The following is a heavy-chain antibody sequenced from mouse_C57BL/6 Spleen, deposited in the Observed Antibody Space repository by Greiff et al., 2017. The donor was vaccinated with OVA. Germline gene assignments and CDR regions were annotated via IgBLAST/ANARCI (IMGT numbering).Heavy chain of an antibody. D-gene: IGHD1-1*02. Sequence: EVHLVESGGGLVQPGGSLKLSCAASGFTFSDYYMYWVRQTPEKRLEWVAYISNGGGSTYYPDTVKGRFTISRDNAKNTLYLQMSRLKSEDTAMYYCARHGGYYLDYWGQGTTLTVSS. CDR2: ISNGGGST. CDR3: ARHGGYYLDY. V-gene: IGHV5-12*01. J-gene: IGHJ2*01. CDR1: GFTFSDYY.